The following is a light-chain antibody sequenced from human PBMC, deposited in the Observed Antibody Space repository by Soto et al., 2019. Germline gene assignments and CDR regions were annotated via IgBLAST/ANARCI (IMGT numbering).Light chain of an antibody. CDR2: AAS. V-gene: IGKV1-5*01. CDR3: QQYNTYST. CDR1: QNIRNW. J-gene: IGKJ5*01. Sequence: DIQMTQSPSTLSASVGDSFTITCRASQNIRNWLAWYQQKPGKAPKLLIYAASSLQSGVPSRFSGSGSGTEFTLTISSLQPDDFATYYCQQYNTYSTFGQGTRLEIK.